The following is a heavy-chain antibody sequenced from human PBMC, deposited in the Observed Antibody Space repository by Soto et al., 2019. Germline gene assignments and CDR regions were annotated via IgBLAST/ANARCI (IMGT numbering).Heavy chain of an antibody. V-gene: IGHV3-48*02. CDR3: ARGLRARIAVAGTPLDY. CDR2: ISSSSSTI. Sequence: EVQLVESGGGLVQPGGSLRLSCAASGFTFSSYSMNWVRQAPGKGLEWVSYISSSSSTIYYADSVKGRFTISRDNAKNSLYLQMNSLRDEDTAVYYCARGLRARIAVAGTPLDYWGQGTLVTVSS. J-gene: IGHJ4*02. D-gene: IGHD6-19*01. CDR1: GFTFSSYS.